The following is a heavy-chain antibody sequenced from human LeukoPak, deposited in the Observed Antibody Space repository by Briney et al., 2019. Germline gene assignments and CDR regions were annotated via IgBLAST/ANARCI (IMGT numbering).Heavy chain of an antibody. D-gene: IGHD4-17*01. CDR1: GDSFSRHY. CDR3: ARDLVTVTKGFDI. V-gene: IGHV4-59*11. Sequence: SETLSLTCAVPGDSFSRHYWTWIRQPPGRGLEWIGHIPYIGTTNYNPSLKSRVTISIATPKNQFSLKLSSVTTADTAVYYCARDLVTVTKGFDIWGRGTMVSVSS. CDR2: IPYIGTT. J-gene: IGHJ3*02.